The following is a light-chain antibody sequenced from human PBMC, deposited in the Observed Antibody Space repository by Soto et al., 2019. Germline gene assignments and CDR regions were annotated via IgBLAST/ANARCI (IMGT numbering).Light chain of an antibody. Sequence: EIVLTQSPGTLSLSPGERATLSCRASQSVSVNSLAWYQQKGGQAPRLLIYAASTRATGVPDRFSGTGSGTDFALTISRLETDDSAVYYCQQYGGSPGITFGPGTKVDIK. J-gene: IGKJ3*01. V-gene: IGKV3-20*01. CDR3: QQYGGSPGIT. CDR2: AAS. CDR1: QSVSVNS.